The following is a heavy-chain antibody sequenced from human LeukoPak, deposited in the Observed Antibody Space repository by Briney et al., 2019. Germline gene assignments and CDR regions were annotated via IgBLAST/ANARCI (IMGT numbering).Heavy chain of an antibody. Sequence: ASVKVSCKASGYTFTSYDINWVRQATGQGLEWMGWMDPNSGNTGYAQKFQGRVTMTRNTSISTAYMELSSLRSEDTAVYYCARGDIVVVPAALTPYYYYHMDVWGKGTTVTVSS. CDR1: GYTFTSYD. CDR2: MDPNSGNT. D-gene: IGHD2-2*01. CDR3: ARGDIVVVPAALTPYYYYHMDV. J-gene: IGHJ6*03. V-gene: IGHV1-8*01.